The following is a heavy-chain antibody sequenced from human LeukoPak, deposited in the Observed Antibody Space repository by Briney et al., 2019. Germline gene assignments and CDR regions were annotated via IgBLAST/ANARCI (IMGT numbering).Heavy chain of an antibody. CDR2: ISGSGGST. Sequence: GGSLRLSCAASGFTFSSYAMSWVRQAPGNGLEWVSAISGSGGSTYYADSVKGRFTISRDNSKNTLYLQMNSLRAEDTAVYYCAKGILGYCSGGSCYWGQGTLVTVSS. J-gene: IGHJ4*02. CDR1: GFTFSSYA. D-gene: IGHD2-15*01. V-gene: IGHV3-23*01. CDR3: AKGILGYCSGGSCY.